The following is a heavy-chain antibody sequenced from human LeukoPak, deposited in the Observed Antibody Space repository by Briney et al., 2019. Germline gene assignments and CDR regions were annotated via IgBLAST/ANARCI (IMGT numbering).Heavy chain of an antibody. Sequence: GGSLRLSCTASGFTFSSYAMHWVRQAPGKGLEYVSAISSNGGSTYYADSVKGRFTISRDNSKNTLYLQMSSLRAEDTAVYYCVKWGWELLLAVDYWGQGTLVTVSS. D-gene: IGHD1-26*01. CDR2: ISSNGGST. CDR1: GFTFSSYA. CDR3: VKWGWELLLAVDY. V-gene: IGHV3-64D*06. J-gene: IGHJ4*02.